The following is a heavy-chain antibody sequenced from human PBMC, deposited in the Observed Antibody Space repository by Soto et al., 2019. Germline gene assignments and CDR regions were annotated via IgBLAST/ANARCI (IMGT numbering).Heavy chain of an antibody. V-gene: IGHV3-33*01. CDR3: ARELDYGFDYYYYGMDV. CDR2: IWYDGSNK. J-gene: IGHJ6*02. CDR1: GFTFSSYG. D-gene: IGHD4-17*01. Sequence: PGGSLRLSCAASGFTFSSYGMHWVRQAPGKGLEWVAVIWYDGSNKYYADSVKGRFTISRDNSKNTLYLQMNSLRAEDTAVYYCARELDYGFDYYYYGMDVWGQGTTVTVSS.